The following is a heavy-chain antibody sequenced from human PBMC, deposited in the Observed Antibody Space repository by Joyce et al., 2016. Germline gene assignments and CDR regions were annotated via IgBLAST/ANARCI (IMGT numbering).Heavy chain of an antibody. CDR1: GFMFSTSS. V-gene: IGHV3-21*02. Sequence: EVQLVESGGGLVKPGGSRKISCAASGFMFSTSSMSWFRQAPGKGLEWVSAISGDRRFIFHADSVRGRFTVSRDNAENSLYLQMKSLRVEDTAVYFCARGGLVYDYSMDVWGQGTTVIVSS. CDR2: ISGDRRFI. CDR3: ARGGLVYDYSMDV. D-gene: IGHD2-21*01. J-gene: IGHJ6*02.